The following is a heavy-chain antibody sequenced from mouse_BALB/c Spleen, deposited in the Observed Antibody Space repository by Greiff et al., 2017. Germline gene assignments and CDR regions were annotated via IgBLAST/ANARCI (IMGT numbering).Heavy chain of an antibody. CDR3: ASDYDADYAMDY. V-gene: IGHV14-3*02. CDR1: GFNIKDTY. J-gene: IGHJ4*01. Sequence: EVQLQQSGAELVKPGASVKLSCTASGFNIKDTYMHWVKQRPEQGLEWIVRIDPANGNTKYDPKFQGKATITADTSSNTAYLQLSSLTSEDTAVYYCASDYDADYAMDYWGQGTSVTVSS. CDR2: IDPANGNT. D-gene: IGHD2-4*01.